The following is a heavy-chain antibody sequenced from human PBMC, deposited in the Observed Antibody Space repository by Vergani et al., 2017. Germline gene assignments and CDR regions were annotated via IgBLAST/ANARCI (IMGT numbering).Heavy chain of an antibody. J-gene: IGHJ6*02. Sequence: QLHLQESGPGLVKPSETLSLTCTVSGGSITSSSYYWGWIRQPPGKGLEWIGYIYYSGSTYYNPSLKSRVTISVDTSKNQFSLKLSSVTAADTAIYYCAKARDPNCKGGNCYSYYYGLDLWGQGTTVTVSS. CDR2: IYYSGST. V-gene: IGHV4-39*07. D-gene: IGHD2-21*01. CDR1: GGSITSSSYY. CDR3: AKARDPNCKGGNCYSYYYGLDL.